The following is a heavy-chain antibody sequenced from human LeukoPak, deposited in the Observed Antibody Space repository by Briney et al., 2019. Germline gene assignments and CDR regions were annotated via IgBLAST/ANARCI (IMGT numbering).Heavy chain of an antibody. D-gene: IGHD3-22*01. CDR3: ARLSSGYYNYYYYMDV. Sequence: GGSLRLSCAASGFTFSSYSMNWVRQAPGKGLEWVSSISSSSSYIYYADSVKGRFTISRDNAKNSLYLQMNSLRAEDTAVYYCARLSSGYYNYYYYMDVWGKGTTVTVSS. J-gene: IGHJ6*03. CDR2: ISSSSSYI. CDR1: GFTFSSYS. V-gene: IGHV3-21*01.